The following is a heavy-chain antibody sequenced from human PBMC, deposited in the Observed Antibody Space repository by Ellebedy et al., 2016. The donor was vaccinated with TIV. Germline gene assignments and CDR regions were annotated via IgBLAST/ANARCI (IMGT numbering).Heavy chain of an antibody. J-gene: IGHJ6*02. CDR1: GFTFNSYA. Sequence: GESLKISCAASGFTFNSYAMSWVRQAPGKGLEWVSSVSDSGGGTFYADSVRGRFTISRDNSKNSLYLQMNSLRTEDSALYFCVKPRTVDFYYGLDVWGQGTTVTVSS. CDR2: VSDSGGGT. CDR3: VKPRTVDFYYGLDV. V-gene: IGHV3-23*01.